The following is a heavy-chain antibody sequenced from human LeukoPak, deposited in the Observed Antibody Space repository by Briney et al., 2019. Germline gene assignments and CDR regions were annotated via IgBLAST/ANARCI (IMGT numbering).Heavy chain of an antibody. CDR3: ARDYSGSGYELDY. V-gene: IGHV3-21*01. CDR1: GFTFSSHW. CDR2: ISSSSNHV. D-gene: IGHD5-12*01. J-gene: IGHJ4*02. Sequence: PGGSLRLSCAASGFTFSSHWMHWVRQAPGKGLEWVSSISSSSNHVYNADSVKGRFTISRDNAKNSQYLQMSSLRAEDTAVYYCARDYSGSGYELDYWGQGTLVTVSS.